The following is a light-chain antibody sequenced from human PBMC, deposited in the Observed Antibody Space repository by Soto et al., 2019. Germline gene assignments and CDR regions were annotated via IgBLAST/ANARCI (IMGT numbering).Light chain of an antibody. V-gene: IGKV1-5*01. CDR2: DAS. J-gene: IGKJ1*01. CDR3: QQYNSYRRT. CDR1: QSISSW. Sequence: IHMTHSPSTLSVCPRYSVTNTFRSSQSISSWFAWYQQKPGKAPKLLIYDASSLESGVPSRFSGSGSGTEFTLTISSLQPDDFATYYCQQYNSYRRTFGQGTKVDI.